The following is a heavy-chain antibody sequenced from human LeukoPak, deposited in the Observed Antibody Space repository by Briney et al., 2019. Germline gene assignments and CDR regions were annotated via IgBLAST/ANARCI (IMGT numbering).Heavy chain of an antibody. CDR2: ISAYNGNT. V-gene: IGHV1-18*01. J-gene: IGHJ4*02. CDR1: GYTFTSYG. CDR3: AREVTSYGSGSYTLYYFDY. Sequence: ASVKVSCRVSGYTFTSYGISWVRQAPGQGLEWMGWISAYNGNTNYAQKLQGRVTMTTDTSTSTAYMELRSLRSDDTAVYYCAREVTSYGSGSYTLYYFDYWGQGTLVTVSS. D-gene: IGHD3-10*01.